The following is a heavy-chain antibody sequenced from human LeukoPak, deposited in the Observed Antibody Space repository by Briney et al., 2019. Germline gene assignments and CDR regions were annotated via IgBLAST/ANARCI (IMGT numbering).Heavy chain of an antibody. Sequence: PSETLSLTCAVYGGSFSGYYWSWIRQPPGKGLEWIGEINHSGSTNYNPSLKSRVTISVDTSKNQFSLKLSSVTAADTAVYYCARGCGSSWYNLDYWGQGTLVTVSS. D-gene: IGHD6-13*01. CDR3: ARGCGSSWYNLDY. J-gene: IGHJ4*02. CDR1: GGSFSGYY. CDR2: INHSGST. V-gene: IGHV4-34*01.